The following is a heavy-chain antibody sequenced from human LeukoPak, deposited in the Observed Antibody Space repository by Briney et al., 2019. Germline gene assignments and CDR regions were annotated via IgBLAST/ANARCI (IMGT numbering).Heavy chain of an antibody. CDR2: IYTSGST. D-gene: IGHD3-3*01. V-gene: IGHV4-4*07. Sequence: PSETLSLTCTVSGGSISSYYWSWILQPAGKGLEWIGRIYTSGSTNYNPSLKSRVTMSVDTSKNQFSLKLSSVTAADTAVYYCARDPNGPERSEVHITIFGVVTSERGYFDYWGQGTLVTVSS. CDR1: GGSISSYY. CDR3: ARDPNGPERSEVHITIFGVVTSERGYFDY. J-gene: IGHJ4*02.